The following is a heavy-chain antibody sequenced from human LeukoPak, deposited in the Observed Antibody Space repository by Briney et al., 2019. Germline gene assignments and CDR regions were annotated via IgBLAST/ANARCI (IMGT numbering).Heavy chain of an antibody. Sequence: GGSLRLSCAASGFTFSDSWMSWVRQAPGKGLEWVANTNQGGSEKDYVDSVKGRFTISRDNARNSLYLQMGSLRAEDTAVYYCATYTHWVAGDVWGQGTTVTVSS. CDR3: ATYTHWVAGDV. V-gene: IGHV3-7*01. J-gene: IGHJ6*02. CDR2: TNQGGSEK. CDR1: GFTFSDSW. D-gene: IGHD3-16*01.